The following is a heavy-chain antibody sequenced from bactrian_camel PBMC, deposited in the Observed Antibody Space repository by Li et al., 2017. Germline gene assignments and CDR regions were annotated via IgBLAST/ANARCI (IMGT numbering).Heavy chain of an antibody. CDR1: KWTFSTYY. CDR3: VRKDDYSNYATFGY. J-gene: IGHJ6*01. V-gene: IGHV3-2*01. Sequence: HVQLVESGGGLVQPGESLRLSCVGTKWTFSTYYIMTWVRQAPGKGLEWVSSIYTSSGSVYYSDSVKGRFTISKDNAQNTLNLQMNSLKFEDTAVYYCVRKDDYSNYATFGYWGQGTQVTVS. D-gene: IGHD4*01. CDR2: IYTSSGSV.